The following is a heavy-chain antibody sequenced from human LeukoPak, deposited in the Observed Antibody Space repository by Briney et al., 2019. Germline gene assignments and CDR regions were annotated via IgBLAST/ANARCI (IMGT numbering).Heavy chain of an antibody. CDR1: GFTFSSYA. V-gene: IGHV3-30*14. CDR2: ISYDGSNK. J-gene: IGHJ4*02. CDR3: ARSLRGYSYGYGFDY. Sequence: GRSLRLSCAASGFTFSSYAMHWVRQAPGKGLEWVAVISYDGSNKYYADSVKGRFTISRDNSKNTLYLQMNSLRAEDTAVYYCARSLRGYSYGYGFDYWGQGTLVTVSS. D-gene: IGHD5-18*01.